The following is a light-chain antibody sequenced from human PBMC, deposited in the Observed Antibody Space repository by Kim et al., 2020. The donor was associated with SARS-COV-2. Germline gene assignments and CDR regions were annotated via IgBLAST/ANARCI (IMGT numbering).Light chain of an antibody. CDR3: CSYAGSYTLV. V-gene: IGLV2-11*01. CDR1: SSDVGGYNY. CDR2: DVS. Sequence: GQSVTLSCTGTSSDVGGYNYVSWYQQHPGKAPKLMIYDVSKRPSGVPDRFSGSKSGNTASLTISGLQAEDEADYYCCSYAGSYTLVFGGGTKLTVL. J-gene: IGLJ2*01.